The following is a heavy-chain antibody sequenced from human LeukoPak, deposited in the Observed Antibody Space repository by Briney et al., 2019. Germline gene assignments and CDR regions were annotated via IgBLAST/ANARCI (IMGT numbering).Heavy chain of an antibody. Sequence: GGSLRLPCAASGFTFSSYAMSWVRQAPGKGLEWVSAISGSGGSTYYADSVKGRFTISRDNSKNTLYLQMNSLRAEDTAVYYCAKREYQLLDGFDYWGQGTLVTVSS. CDR3: AKREYQLLDGFDY. J-gene: IGHJ4*02. CDR1: GFTFSSYA. V-gene: IGHV3-23*01. CDR2: ISGSGGST. D-gene: IGHD2-2*01.